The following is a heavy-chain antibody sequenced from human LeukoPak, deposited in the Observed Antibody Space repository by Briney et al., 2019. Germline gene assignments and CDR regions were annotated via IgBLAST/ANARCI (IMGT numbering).Heavy chain of an antibody. CDR2: ISYDGSNK. CDR1: GFTFSSYA. D-gene: IGHD6-19*01. Sequence: LTGGSLRLSCAASGFTFSSYAMHWVRQAPGKGLEWLAVISYDGSNKYYADSVKGRFTISRDNSKNTLYLQMNSLRAEDTAVYYRASLPSGWYYFDYWGQGTLVTVSS. CDR3: ASLPSGWYYFDY. V-gene: IGHV3-30*04. J-gene: IGHJ4*02.